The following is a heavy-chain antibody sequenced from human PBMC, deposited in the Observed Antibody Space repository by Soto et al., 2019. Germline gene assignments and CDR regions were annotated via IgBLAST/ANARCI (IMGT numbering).Heavy chain of an antibody. V-gene: IGHV3-33*01. Sequence: QVQLVESGGGVVQPERSLRLSCVASGFTFSSYAMHWVRQAPGKGLEWVAVIWYDGGHKYYADSVKGRFTISRDNSKSTLYQEMNSLRAEDTAVYYCARDQDVDYFDYWGQGTLVTVSS. J-gene: IGHJ4*02. CDR3: ARDQDVDYFDY. D-gene: IGHD5-12*01. CDR2: IWYDGGHK. CDR1: GFTFSSYA.